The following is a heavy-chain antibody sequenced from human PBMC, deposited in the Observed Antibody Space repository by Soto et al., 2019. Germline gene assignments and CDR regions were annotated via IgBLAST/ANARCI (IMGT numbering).Heavy chain of an antibody. Sequence: GASVKVSCKASGYTFTSYAIHWVRQAPGQRLEWIGRTNAGNGNTKYSQNFQGRVTITRDTSASTAYMELNSLRSEDTSLYYCGGSENDYLPFDYWGQGTLVTVLS. CDR2: TNAGNGNT. D-gene: IGHD3-16*01. CDR1: GYTFTSYA. V-gene: IGHV1-3*01. CDR3: GGSENDYLPFDY. J-gene: IGHJ4*02.